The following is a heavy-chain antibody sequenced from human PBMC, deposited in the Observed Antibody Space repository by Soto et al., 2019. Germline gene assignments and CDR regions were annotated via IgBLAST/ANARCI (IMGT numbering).Heavy chain of an antibody. J-gene: IGHJ4*02. D-gene: IGHD6-19*01. Sequence: SETLSLTCTVSGGSISGSYWSWIRRSPGKGLEWLGYVYYTGSTNYSPSLRSRVSISVDTSKNEFSLRLSSVTAADTAVYFCARSVAVPGAHIDYWGQGTQVTVSS. CDR2: VYYTGST. CDR1: GGSISGSY. CDR3: ARSVAVPGAHIDY. V-gene: IGHV4-59*01.